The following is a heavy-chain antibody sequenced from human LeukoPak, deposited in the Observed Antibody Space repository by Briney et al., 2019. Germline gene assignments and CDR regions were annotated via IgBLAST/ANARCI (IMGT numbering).Heavy chain of an antibody. V-gene: IGHV3-30*02. CDR3: LTIVETTIDAFDI. Sequence: GGSLRLSCAASGFTFSTYGMHWVRQAPGKGLEWVTFIRYDGSNTYYADSVKGRFTISRDNAKSTLYLQMNSLRAEDTAVYYCLTIVETTIDAFDIWGQGTMVTVSS. D-gene: IGHD1-26*01. CDR2: IRYDGSNT. CDR1: GFTFSTYG. J-gene: IGHJ3*02.